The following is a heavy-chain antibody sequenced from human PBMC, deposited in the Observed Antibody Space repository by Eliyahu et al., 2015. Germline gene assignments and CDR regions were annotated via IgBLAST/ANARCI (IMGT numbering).Heavy chain of an antibody. CDR2: ISHSGST. V-gene: IGHV4-34*02. Sequence: QVQLQQWGAGLLKPSETLSLTXAVYGGSVSGYYWSWIRQTPAEGLAWIGEISHSGSTNYNPSLKSRVTISVDTSRNQVSLKLSSMTAADTAVYYCARRVWRSYYFDYWGQGIPVTVSS. CDR1: GGSVSGYY. J-gene: IGHJ4*02. CDR3: ARRVWRSYYFDY.